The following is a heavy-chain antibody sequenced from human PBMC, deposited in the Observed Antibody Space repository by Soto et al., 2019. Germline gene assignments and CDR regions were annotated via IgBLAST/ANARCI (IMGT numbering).Heavy chain of an antibody. D-gene: IGHD1-1*01. CDR1: GYTFRDYY. CDR2: INPNSGGT. V-gene: IGHV1-2*02. Sequence: QVQLVQSGAEVRKPGASVKVSCKASGYTFRDYYIHWVRQAPGQGLVWMGWINPNSGGTKYAPKFQGGLSITRDTSSTAAYMELSRLRSGDTSVYCCPIEPTTAKPEVVESWGQGTLFTAPS. J-gene: IGHJ4*02. CDR3: PIEPTTAKPEVVES.